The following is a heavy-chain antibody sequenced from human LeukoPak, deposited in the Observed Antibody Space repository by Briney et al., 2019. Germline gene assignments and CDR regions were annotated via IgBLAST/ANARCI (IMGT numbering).Heavy chain of an antibody. CDR1: GCSISSSSYY. V-gene: IGHV4-39*01. Sequence: AETLSLTCTVSGCSISSSSYYWGWIRQPPGKGLEWIGRIYYSGSTCYDPSLKSRVTISVETSKNQFYLKLSSVTAADTAVYYCARLSYSSGWYYFDYWGQGTLVTVSS. D-gene: IGHD6-19*01. CDR2: IYYSGST. J-gene: IGHJ4*02. CDR3: ARLSYSSGWYYFDY.